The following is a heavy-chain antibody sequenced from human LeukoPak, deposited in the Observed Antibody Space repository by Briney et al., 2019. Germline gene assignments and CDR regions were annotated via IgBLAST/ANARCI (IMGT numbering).Heavy chain of an antibody. CDR1: GYTFTPYY. CDR2: INPNSGGT. J-gene: IGHJ3*02. CDR3: ARDHLRAFDI. Sequence: ASVKASCKASGYTFTPYYMHSGRQAPGQQLKWMRWINPNSGGTNYAQTFPAWVTMTWESSIRTAYMELSRLISAVPTVYHCARDHLRAFDIWGQGTMVTVSS. D-gene: IGHD3-3*02. V-gene: IGHV1-2*04.